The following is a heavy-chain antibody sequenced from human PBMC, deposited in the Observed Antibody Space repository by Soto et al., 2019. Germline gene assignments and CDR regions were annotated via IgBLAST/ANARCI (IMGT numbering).Heavy chain of an antibody. CDR3: ARDFPEYSSSSGYYFDY. D-gene: IGHD6-6*01. J-gene: IGHJ4*02. CDR1: GGAFSGYY. Sequence: SETLSLTCAVFGGAFSGYYWGWIRQPPRKGLEWIGEINHSGSTYYNPSLKSRVTISVDTSKNQFSLKLSSVTAADTAVYYCARDFPEYSSSSGYYFDYWGQGTLVTVSS. V-gene: IGHV4-34*01. CDR2: INHSGST.